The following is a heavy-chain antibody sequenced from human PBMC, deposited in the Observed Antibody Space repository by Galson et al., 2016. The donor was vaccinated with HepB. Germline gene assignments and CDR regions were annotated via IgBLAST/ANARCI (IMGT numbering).Heavy chain of an antibody. J-gene: IGHJ2*01. D-gene: IGHD3-22*01. CDR3: ARDSDTSGLHWYFDL. CDR1: EFTFSTYA. V-gene: IGHV3-30*04. Sequence: SLRLSCAASEFTFSTYAIHWVRQAPGKGLEWVAVISYDGSNKYFADSVRGRFSVSRDQAKNTLYMQMNSLRAEDTAVYYCARDSDTSGLHWYFDLWGRGTLVTVSS. CDR2: ISYDGSNK.